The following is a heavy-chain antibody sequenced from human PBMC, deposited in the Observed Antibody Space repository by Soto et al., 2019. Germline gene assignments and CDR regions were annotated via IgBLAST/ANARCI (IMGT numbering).Heavy chain of an antibody. J-gene: IGHJ6*02. CDR3: TRAQFEFGYYFGMDV. Sequence: ASVKVSCKASGYTFTNYDITWVRQATGQGLEWMGWMNPDSENTGSPQKFQGRVTMTVNTSINTAYMELTSLRSEDTAVYYCTRAQFEFGYYFGMDVWGQGTTVTVSS. V-gene: IGHV1-8*01. CDR1: GYTFTNYD. D-gene: IGHD3-10*01. CDR2: MNPDSENT.